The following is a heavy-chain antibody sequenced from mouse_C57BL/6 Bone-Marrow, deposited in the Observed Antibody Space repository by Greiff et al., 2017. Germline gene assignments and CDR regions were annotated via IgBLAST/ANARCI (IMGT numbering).Heavy chain of an antibody. CDR1: GYTFTSYW. CDR2: IHPNSGST. J-gene: IGHJ1*03. CDR3: ARGGNWVYWYFDV. Sequence: VKLQQPGAELVKPGASVKLSCKASGYTFTSYWMHWVKQRPGQGLEWIGMIHPNSGSTNYNETFKSHATLTVDQSSSTAYMQLSSLTSEDSAVYYCARGGNWVYWYFDVWGTGTTVTVSS. D-gene: IGHD4-1*01. V-gene: IGHV1-64*01.